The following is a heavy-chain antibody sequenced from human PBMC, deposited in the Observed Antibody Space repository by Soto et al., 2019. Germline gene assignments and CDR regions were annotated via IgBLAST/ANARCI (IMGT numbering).Heavy chain of an antibody. D-gene: IGHD3-10*01. J-gene: IGHJ6*02. V-gene: IGHV3-48*02. CDR3: ARDGFGELLSPYYYYGMDV. Sequence: GGSLRLSCAASGFTFSSYSMNWVRKAPGKGLEWVSYISSSSSTIYYADSVKGRFTISRDNAKNSLYLQMNSLRDEDTAVYYCARDGFGELLSPYYYYGMDVWGQGTTVTVSS. CDR1: GFTFSSYS. CDR2: ISSSSSTI.